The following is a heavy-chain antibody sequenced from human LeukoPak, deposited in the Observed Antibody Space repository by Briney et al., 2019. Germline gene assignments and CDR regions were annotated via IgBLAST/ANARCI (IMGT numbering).Heavy chain of an antibody. V-gene: IGHV4-61*02. CDR3: ARGTIVGAIPLDY. D-gene: IGHD1-26*01. CDR1: GGSISSGSYY. CDR2: IYTSGST. Sequence: SETLSLTCTVSGGSISSGSYYWSWIRQPAGKGLEWIGRIYTSGSTNYNPSLKSRVTISVDTSKNQFSLKLSSVTAADTAVYYCARGTIVGAIPLDYWGQGTLVTVSS. J-gene: IGHJ4*02.